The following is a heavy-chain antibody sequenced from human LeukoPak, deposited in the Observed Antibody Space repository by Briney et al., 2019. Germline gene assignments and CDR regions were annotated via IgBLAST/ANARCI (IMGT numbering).Heavy chain of an antibody. D-gene: IGHD3-10*01. CDR2: IYYSGST. Sequence: SETLSLTCTVSGGSISSGDYYWSWIRQPPGKGLERIGYIYYSGSTYYNPSLKSRVTISVDTSKNQFSLKLSSVTAADTAVYYCARESGPKEGVRGLDYWGPGTLVTVSS. CDR1: GGSISSGDYY. J-gene: IGHJ4*02. V-gene: IGHV4-30-4*08. CDR3: ARESGPKEGVRGLDY.